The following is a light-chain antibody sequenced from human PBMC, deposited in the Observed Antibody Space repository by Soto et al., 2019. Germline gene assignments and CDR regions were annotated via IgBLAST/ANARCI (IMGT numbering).Light chain of an antibody. CDR2: EID. V-gene: IGLV2-14*01. J-gene: IGLJ2*01. CDR3: SAYRRGIIV. CDR1: SSDVGGHNL. Sequence: HSALTQPASVSGSPGQSVTISCTGTSSDVGGHNLVSWYQQHPGKPPKLIIYEIDNRPSGVSDRFSGSKSGNTASLTISGLQAEDEAAYYCSAYRRGIIVFGGGTKLTVL.